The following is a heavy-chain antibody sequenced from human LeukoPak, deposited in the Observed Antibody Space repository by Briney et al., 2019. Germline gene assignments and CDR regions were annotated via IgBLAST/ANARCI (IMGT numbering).Heavy chain of an antibody. CDR1: GXSFTSYW. D-gene: IGHD1-1*01. Sequence: GESLKISCKGSGXSFTSYWNGWVRQMSGKGLEWMGRIDPSDSYTNYSPSFQGHVTISADKSISTAYLQWSSLKASDTAMYYCARYTTGAFDYWGQGTLVTVSS. J-gene: IGHJ4*02. CDR2: IDPSDSYT. V-gene: IGHV5-10-1*01. CDR3: ARYTTGAFDY.